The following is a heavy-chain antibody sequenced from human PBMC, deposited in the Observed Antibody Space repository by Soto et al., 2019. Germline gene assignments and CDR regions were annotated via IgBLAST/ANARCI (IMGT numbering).Heavy chain of an antibody. V-gene: IGHV3-7*01. CDR1: GFYFGGHY. J-gene: IGHJ4*02. D-gene: IGHD2-8*02. CDR2: IKPDGSEG. Sequence: EVQLVESGGGLVQPRGSLRLSCAASGFYFGGHYMSWVRQAPGKGLEWVAKIKPDGSEGYYVDSVRGRFTISRDNAGNSLYLQMNSLTAEDTAVYYCMRDVWWSFDYWGQGTVVSVSS. CDR3: MRDVWWSFDY.